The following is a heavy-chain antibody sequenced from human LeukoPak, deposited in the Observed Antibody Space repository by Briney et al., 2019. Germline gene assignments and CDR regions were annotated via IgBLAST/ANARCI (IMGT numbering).Heavy chain of an antibody. J-gene: IGHJ6*02. V-gene: IGHV7-4-1*02. CDR1: GYTFTSYA. D-gene: IGHD3-10*01. CDR3: ARERSITMVRGVIGLDYYYYYYGMDV. Sequence: ASVKVSCKASGYTFTSYAMNWVRQAPGQGLEWMGWINTNTGNPTYAQGFTGRFVFSLDTSVSTAYLQISSLKAEDTAVYYCARERSITMVRGVIGLDYYYYYYGMDVWGQGTTVTVSS. CDR2: INTNTGNP.